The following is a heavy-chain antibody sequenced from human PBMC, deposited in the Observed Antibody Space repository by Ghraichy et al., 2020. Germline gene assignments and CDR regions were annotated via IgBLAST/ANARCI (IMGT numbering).Heavy chain of an antibody. V-gene: IGHV4-61*01. CDR3: ETRIAARPHYYYGMDV. D-gene: IGHD6-6*01. Sequence: SETLSLTCTVSGGSVSSGSYSWSWIRQPPGKGLEWIGYIYYSGSTNYNPSLKILVTISIATSKNQISLTLSSMTAAATAVYYCETRIAARPHYYYGMDVWGQGTTVTVSS. CDR1: GGSVSSGSYS. CDR2: IYYSGST. J-gene: IGHJ6*02.